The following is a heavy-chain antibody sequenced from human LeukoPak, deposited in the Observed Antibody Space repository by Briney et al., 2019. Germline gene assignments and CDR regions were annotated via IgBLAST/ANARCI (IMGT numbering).Heavy chain of an antibody. CDR1: GGSISSYY. D-gene: IGHD6-19*01. CDR2: IYYSGST. J-gene: IGHJ4*02. CDR3: ARDHAPGIAVAGTNYFDY. V-gene: IGHV4-59*01. Sequence: SETLSLTCTVPGGSISSYYWSWLRQPPGKGLEWIGYIYYSGSTNYNPSLKSRVTISVDTSKNQFSLKLSSVTAADTAVYYCARDHAPGIAVAGTNYFDYWGQGTLVTVSS.